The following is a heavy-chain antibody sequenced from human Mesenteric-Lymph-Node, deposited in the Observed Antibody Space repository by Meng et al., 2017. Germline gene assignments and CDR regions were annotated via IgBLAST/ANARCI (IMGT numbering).Heavy chain of an antibody. Sequence: GESLKISCAASGFTFSKYWMQWVRQAPGKGLVWVSRIDSDGSGTTYADSVKGRFTVSRDNAKNTLYLQMHSLRAEDTALYYCTRVLTAEYSSGYAYGASDYWGPGTLVTVSS. CDR3: TRVLTAEYSSGYAYGASDY. V-gene: IGHV3-74*01. D-gene: IGHD6-19*01. CDR1: GFTFSKYW. CDR2: IDSDGSGT. J-gene: IGHJ4*02.